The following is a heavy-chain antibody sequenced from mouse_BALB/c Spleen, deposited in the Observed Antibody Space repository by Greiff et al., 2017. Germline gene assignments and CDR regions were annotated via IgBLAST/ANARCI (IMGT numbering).Heavy chain of an antibody. CDR2: ISYSGST. V-gene: IGHV3-2*02. J-gene: IGHJ2*01. CDR1: GYSITSDYA. CDR3: ARDYGYY. Sequence: EVKLEESGPGLVKPSQSLSLTCTVTGYSITSDYAWNWIRQFPGNKLEWMGYISYSGSTSYNPSLKSRISITRDTSKNQFFLQLNSVTTEDTATYYCARDYGYYWGQGTTLTVSS. D-gene: IGHD1-1*01.